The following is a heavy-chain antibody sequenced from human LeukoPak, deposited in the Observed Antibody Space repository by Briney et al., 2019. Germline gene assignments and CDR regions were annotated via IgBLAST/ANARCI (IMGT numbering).Heavy chain of an antibody. CDR3: ASGDRSLDALND. J-gene: IGHJ4*02. CDR2: ISYDGSNK. Sequence: GGSLRLSCAASGFTFSSYAMHWVRQAPGKGLEWVAVISYDGSNKYYADSVKGRFTISRDNSKNTLYLQMNSLRAEDTAVYYCASGDRSLDALNDWGQGTLVTVSS. V-gene: IGHV3-30-3*01. D-gene: IGHD3-22*01. CDR1: GFTFSSYA.